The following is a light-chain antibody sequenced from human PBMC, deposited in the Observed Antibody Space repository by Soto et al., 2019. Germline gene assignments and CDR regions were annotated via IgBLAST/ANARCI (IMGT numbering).Light chain of an antibody. Sequence: EIVMTQSPGTLSVSPGERATLSCRASQSISTELAWYQQKPGQPPRLLIYSASTRATGVPPRFTGSGSGSEFTLTISGLQSEDFAVYYCQQGHNSPLTFGQGTRLEI. CDR1: QSISTE. V-gene: IGKV3-15*01. CDR2: SAS. CDR3: QQGHNSPLT. J-gene: IGKJ2*01.